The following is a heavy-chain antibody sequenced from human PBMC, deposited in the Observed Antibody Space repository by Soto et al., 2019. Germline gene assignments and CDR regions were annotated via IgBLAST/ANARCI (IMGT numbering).Heavy chain of an antibody. CDR2: ISGSGGST. Sequence: GGSLRLSCAASGFTFSSYAMSWVRQAPGKGLEWVSAISGSGGSTYYADSVKGRFTISRDNSKNTLYLQMNSLRAEDTAVYYWAKDRYSRGWFFAFDIWGKGTMVTVSS. D-gene: IGHD6-19*01. CDR3: AKDRYSRGWFFAFDI. V-gene: IGHV3-23*01. CDR1: GFTFSSYA. J-gene: IGHJ3*02.